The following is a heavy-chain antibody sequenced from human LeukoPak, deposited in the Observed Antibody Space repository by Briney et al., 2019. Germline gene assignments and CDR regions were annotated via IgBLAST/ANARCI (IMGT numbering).Heavy chain of an antibody. CDR2: ISWNSGSI. V-gene: IGHV3-9*03. CDR3: AKGGGGYSYYYYMDV. CDR1: GFTFDDYA. Sequence: GRSLRLSCAASGFTFDDYAMHWVRQAPGKGLEWVSGISWNSGSIGYADSVKGRFTISRDNAKNSLYLQMNSLRAEDMALYYCAKGGGGYSYYYYMDVWGKGTTATVSS. D-gene: IGHD3-10*01. J-gene: IGHJ6*03.